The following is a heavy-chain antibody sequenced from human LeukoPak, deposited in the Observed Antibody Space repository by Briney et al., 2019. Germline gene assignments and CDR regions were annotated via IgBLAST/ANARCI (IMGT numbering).Heavy chain of an antibody. V-gene: IGHV3-48*01. CDR3: AREVYYGSGSPRLDY. D-gene: IGHD3-10*01. CDR2: ISISTDTI. Sequence: GGSLRLSCAASGFTFSDYSMTWVRQAPGKGLEWVSYISISTDTIYYADSVKGRFTISRDNAKNSLYLQMNSLRGEDTAVYYCAREVYYGSGSPRLDYRGQGSLVTVSS. J-gene: IGHJ4*02. CDR1: GFTFSDYS.